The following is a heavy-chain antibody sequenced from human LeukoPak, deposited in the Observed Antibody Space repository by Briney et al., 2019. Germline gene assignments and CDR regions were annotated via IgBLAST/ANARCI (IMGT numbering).Heavy chain of an antibody. Sequence: GASVKVSCKASGCTFTGYYMHWVRQAPGQGLEWMGWINPNTGNPSYAQGLTGRFVFSLDTSVSTAYLQITSLKADDTAVYYCARAYQRLGELSLPDYWGQGTLVTVSS. D-gene: IGHD3-16*02. J-gene: IGHJ4*02. V-gene: IGHV7-4-1*02. CDR3: ARAYQRLGELSLPDY. CDR2: INPNTGNP. CDR1: GCTFTGYY.